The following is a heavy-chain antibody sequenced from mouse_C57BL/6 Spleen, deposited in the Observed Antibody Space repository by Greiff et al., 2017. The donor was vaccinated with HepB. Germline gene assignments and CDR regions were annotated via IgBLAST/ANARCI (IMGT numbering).Heavy chain of an antibody. V-gene: IGHV1-52*01. CDR2: IDPSDSET. Sequence: VQLQQSGAELVRPGSSVKLSCKASGYTFTSYWMHWVKQRPIQGLEWIGNIDPSDSETHYNQKFKDKATLTVDKSSSTAYMQLSSLTSEDSAVYYCAREGGSSGYGAMDYWGQGTSVTVSS. CDR1: GYTFTSYW. D-gene: IGHD3-2*02. CDR3: AREGGSSGYGAMDY. J-gene: IGHJ4*01.